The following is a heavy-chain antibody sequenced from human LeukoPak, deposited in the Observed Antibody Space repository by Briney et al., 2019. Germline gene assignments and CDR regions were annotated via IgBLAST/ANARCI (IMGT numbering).Heavy chain of an antibody. J-gene: IGHJ5*01. CDR1: GGSISSGSYY. CDR3: ARDLDWGHHNWFDP. CDR2: IYTSGST. D-gene: IGHD7-27*01. Sequence: PSETLSLTCTVSGGSISSGSYYWSWIRQPAGKGLEWIGRIYTSGSTNYNPSLKSRVTISVDTSKNQFSLKLSSVTAADTAVYYCARDLDWGHHNWFDPWGQGTLVTVSS. V-gene: IGHV4-61*02.